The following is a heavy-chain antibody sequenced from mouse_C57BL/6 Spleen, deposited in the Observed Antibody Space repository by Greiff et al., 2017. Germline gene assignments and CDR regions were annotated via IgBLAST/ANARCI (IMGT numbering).Heavy chain of an antibody. J-gene: IGHJ3*01. CDR3: ASSTMVTTGFAY. CDR2: ISSGGSYT. V-gene: IGHV5-6*02. CDR1: GFTFSSYG. D-gene: IGHD2-2*01. Sequence: EVMLVESGGDLVKPGGSLKLSCAASGFTFSSYGMSWVRQTPDKRLEWVATISSGGSYTYYPDSVKGRFTISRDNAKNTLYLQMSSRKSEDTAMYYCASSTMVTTGFAYWGQGTLVTVSA.